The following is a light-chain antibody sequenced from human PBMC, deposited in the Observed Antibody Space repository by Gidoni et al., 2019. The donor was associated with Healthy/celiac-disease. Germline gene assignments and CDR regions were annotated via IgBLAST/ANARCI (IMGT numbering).Light chain of an antibody. J-gene: IGKJ2*01. CDR3: QQYYSTLGT. Sequence: DIVMTQSPDSLAVSLGERATINCKSSQSALYSSNNKNYLAWYQQKPGLPPKLLIYWASTRESGVPDRFSGSGSGTDFTLTISSLQAEDVAVYYCQQYYSTLGTFGQGTKLEIK. CDR1: QSALYSSNNKNY. V-gene: IGKV4-1*01. CDR2: WAS.